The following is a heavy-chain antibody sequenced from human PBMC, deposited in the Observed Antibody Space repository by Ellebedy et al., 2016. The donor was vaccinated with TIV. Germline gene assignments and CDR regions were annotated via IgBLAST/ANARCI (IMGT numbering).Heavy chain of an antibody. D-gene: IGHD3-9*01. J-gene: IGHJ6*02. CDR1: GYTFTSYA. V-gene: IGHV1-3*01. Sequence: ASVKVSXXASGYTFTSYAMHWVRQAPGQRLEWMGWINAGNGNTKYSQKFQGRVTITRDTSASTAYMELSSLRSEDTAVYYCARDRELRYFDWPDVWVYGMDVWGQGTTVTVSS. CDR3: ARDRELRYFDWPDVWVYGMDV. CDR2: INAGNGNT.